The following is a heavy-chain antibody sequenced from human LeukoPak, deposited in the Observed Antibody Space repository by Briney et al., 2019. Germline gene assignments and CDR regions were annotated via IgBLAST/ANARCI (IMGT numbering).Heavy chain of an antibody. D-gene: IGHD2-15*01. J-gene: IGHJ4*02. Sequence: GGSLRLSCVASGFTFSSFGMNWVRQAPGKGLEWVSYIGSGSSAIHYADSVKGRFTIFRDNAKNSLYLQMNSLRVEDTAVYYCASDLLYWGQGTLVTVSS. CDR2: IGSGSSAI. CDR3: ASDLLY. V-gene: IGHV3-48*01. CDR1: GFTFSSFG.